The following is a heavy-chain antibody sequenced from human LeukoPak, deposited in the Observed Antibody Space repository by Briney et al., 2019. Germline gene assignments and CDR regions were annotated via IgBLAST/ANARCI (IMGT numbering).Heavy chain of an antibody. J-gene: IGHJ6*02. CDR3: AKTISRWCGELSKFYGMDV. V-gene: IGHV6-1*01. CDR1: GDSVSSNSAA. CDR2: TYYRCKWYN. D-gene: IGHD3-10*01. Sequence: SQTLSLTCAISGDSVSSNSAAWNWIRQSPSRGLEWLGRTYYRCKWYNDYAVSVKSRITINPDTSKNQFSLQLNSVTPEDTAVYYCAKTISRWCGELSKFYGMDVWGQGTTVTVSS.